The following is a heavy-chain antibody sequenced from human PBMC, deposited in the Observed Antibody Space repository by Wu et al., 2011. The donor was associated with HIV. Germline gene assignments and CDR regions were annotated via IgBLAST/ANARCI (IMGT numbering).Heavy chain of an antibody. Sequence: QVQLVQSGAEVKKPGSSVKVSCKASGYTFTSYDINWVRQATGQGLEWMGWMNPNSGNTGYAQRFQGRVTLTRNTSISTAYMELSSLRSEDTAVYYCARGANYGDYVNNWFDSWGREPWSPSPQ. CDR1: GYTFTSYD. V-gene: IGHV1-8*03. CDR3: ARGANYGDYVNNWFDS. J-gene: IGHJ5*01. CDR2: MNPNSGNT. D-gene: IGHD4-17*01.